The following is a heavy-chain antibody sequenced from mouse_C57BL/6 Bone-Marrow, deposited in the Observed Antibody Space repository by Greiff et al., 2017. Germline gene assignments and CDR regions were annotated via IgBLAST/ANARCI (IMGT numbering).Heavy chain of an antibody. V-gene: IGHV14-4*01. CDR1: GFNIKDDD. D-gene: IGHD4-1*01. CDR3: TPNRVSWDDY. Sequence: VQLQQSGAELVRPGASVKLSCTASGFNIKDDDMHWVKQRPEQGLEWIGWIDPENGDTEYASKFQGKATITADRSSNTTYLQLNSLTSEDTAVYFCTPNRVSWDDYWGQGTTLTVSS. J-gene: IGHJ2*01. CDR2: IDPENGDT.